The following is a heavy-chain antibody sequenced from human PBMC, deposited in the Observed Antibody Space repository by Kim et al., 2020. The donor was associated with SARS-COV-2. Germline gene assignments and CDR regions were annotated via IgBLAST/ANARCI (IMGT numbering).Heavy chain of an antibody. CDR1: GFTFSNYA. CDR3: AKDGDYVGWGNHFDY. Sequence: GGSLRLSCAASGFTFSNYAMHWVRQAPGKGLEWVSGISWNSGSIDYADSVKGRFTISRDNAKSSLYLQMNNLRAEDTALYYCAKDGDYVGWGNHFDYWGQGSLVTVSS. CDR2: ISWNSGSI. J-gene: IGHJ4*02. V-gene: IGHV3-9*01. D-gene: IGHD4-17*01.